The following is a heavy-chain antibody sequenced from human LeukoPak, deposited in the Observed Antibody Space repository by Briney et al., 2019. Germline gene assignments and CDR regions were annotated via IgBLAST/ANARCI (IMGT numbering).Heavy chain of an antibody. CDR3: ARITMVRGVITDYYYYGMDV. CDR2: IYYSGST. D-gene: IGHD3-10*01. J-gene: IGHJ6*02. Sequence: PSETLSLTCTVSGGSISSSSYSWGWIRQPPGKGLEWIGSIYYSGSTYYNPSLKSRVTISVDTSKNQFSLKLSSVTAADTAVYYCARITMVRGVITDYYYYGMDVWGQGTTVTVSS. V-gene: IGHV4-39*01. CDR1: GGSISSSSYS.